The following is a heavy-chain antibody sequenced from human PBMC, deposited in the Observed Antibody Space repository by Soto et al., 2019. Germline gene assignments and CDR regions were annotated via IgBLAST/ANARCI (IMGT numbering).Heavy chain of an antibody. Sequence: GETLSHSYPVSVFPFSSYSMNWVRPAPGRELEWVSSISSSSSYIYYADAVKGRFTISRDNAKNSLYLQMNSLRAEDTAVYYCARKGSQFYGMDVWGQGTTVTVSS. CDR3: ARKGSQFYGMDV. CDR1: VFPFSSYS. V-gene: IGHV3-21*01. J-gene: IGHJ6*02. CDR2: ISSSSSYI. D-gene: IGHD1-26*01.